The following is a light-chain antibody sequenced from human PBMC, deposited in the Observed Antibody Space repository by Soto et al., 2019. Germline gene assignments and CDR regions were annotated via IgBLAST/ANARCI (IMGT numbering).Light chain of an antibody. Sequence: EMVLTQSPGTLSLSPGERATLSFRASQSVSSSYLAWYQQKPGQAPRLLIYGASSRDTGIPDRFSGSGSGTDFTLTISRLEPEDFAVYYFKQYGSXLWTCGQGTKV. CDR2: GAS. V-gene: IGKV3-20*01. CDR3: KQYGSXLWT. CDR1: QSVSSSY. J-gene: IGKJ1*01.